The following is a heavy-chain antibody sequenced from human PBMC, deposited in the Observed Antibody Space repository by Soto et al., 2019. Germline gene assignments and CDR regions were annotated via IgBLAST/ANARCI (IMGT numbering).Heavy chain of an antibody. D-gene: IGHD6-13*01. CDR2: ISYDGSNK. J-gene: IGHJ3*02. CDR1: GFTFSSYA. Sequence: GGSLRLSCAASGFTFSSYAMHWVRQAPGKGLEWVAVISYDGSNKYYADSVKGRFTISRDNSKNTLYLQMNSLRAEDTAVYYCARDWGALLAAARDAFDIWGQGTMVT. V-gene: IGHV3-30-3*01. CDR3: ARDWGALLAAARDAFDI.